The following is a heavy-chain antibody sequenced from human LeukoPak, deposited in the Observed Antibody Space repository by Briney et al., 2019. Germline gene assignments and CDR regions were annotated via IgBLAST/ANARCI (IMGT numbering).Heavy chain of an antibody. V-gene: IGHV1-24*01. D-gene: IGHD1-26*01. J-gene: IGHJ4*02. CDR2: FDPEDGET. Sequence: GASVKVSCKVSGYTPTELSMHWVRQAPGKGLEWMGGFDPEDGETIYAQKFQGRVTMTEDTSTDTAYMELSSLRSEDTAVYYCASSHPSRGSYYPSFDYWGQGTLVTVSS. CDR3: ASSHPSRGSYYPSFDY. CDR1: GYTPTELS.